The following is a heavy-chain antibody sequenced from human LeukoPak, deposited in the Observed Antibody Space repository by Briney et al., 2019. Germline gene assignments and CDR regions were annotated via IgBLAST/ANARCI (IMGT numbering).Heavy chain of an antibody. CDR1: GFTFDDYA. V-gene: IGHV3-9*01. D-gene: IGHD3-22*01. CDR2: ISWNSGSI. CDR3: AKDNYYDSSGYFDY. J-gene: IGHJ4*02. Sequence: PGGSLRLSCAASGFTFDDYAMHWVRQAPGKGLEWVSGISWNSGSIGYADSVKGRFTISRDNAKNSLYLQMNSLRAEDTALYYRAKDNYYDSSGYFDYWGQGTLVTVSS.